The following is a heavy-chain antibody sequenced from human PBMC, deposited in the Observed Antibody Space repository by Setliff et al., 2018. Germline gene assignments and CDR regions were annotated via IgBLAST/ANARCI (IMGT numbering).Heavy chain of an antibody. J-gene: IGHJ5*02. CDR1: GYTFTSYD. V-gene: IGHV1-2*04. CDR3: ARGSGTTSWFDP. Sequence: ASVKVSCKASGYTFTSYDINWVRQATGQGLEWMGWINPNSGGTNYAQKFQGWVTMTRDTSISTAYMELSRLRSDDTAVYYCARGSGTTSWFDPWGQGTLVTVSS. CDR2: INPNSGGT. D-gene: IGHD1-7*01.